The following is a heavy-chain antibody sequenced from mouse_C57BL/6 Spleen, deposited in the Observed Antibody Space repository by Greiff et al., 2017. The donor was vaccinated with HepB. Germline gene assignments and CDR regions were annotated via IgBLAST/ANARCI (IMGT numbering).Heavy chain of an antibody. CDR3: ARHDYGSSYAWFAY. CDR1: GFTFSDYY. D-gene: IGHD1-1*01. V-gene: IGHV5-12*01. CDR2: ISNGGGST. Sequence: EVKLMESGGGLVQPGGSLKLSCAASGFTFSDYYMYWVRQTPEKRLEWVAYISNGGGSTYYPDTVKGRFTISRDNAKNTLYLQMSRLKSEDTAMYYCARHDYGSSYAWFAYWGQGTLVTVSA. J-gene: IGHJ3*01.